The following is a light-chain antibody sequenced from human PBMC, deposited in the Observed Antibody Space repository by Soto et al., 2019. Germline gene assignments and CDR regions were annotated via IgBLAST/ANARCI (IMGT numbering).Light chain of an antibody. CDR3: QQYNNWPRT. V-gene: IGKV3-15*01. CDR2: GAN. Sequence: EIVMTQSPATLSVSPGERVTLSCGASQSISSNLAWYQQKPGQAPRLLIYGANTRATGVAARFSGSGSGTEFTLTISSLQSEDFAVYYCQQYNNWPRTFGQGTKVKI. J-gene: IGKJ1*01. CDR1: QSISSN.